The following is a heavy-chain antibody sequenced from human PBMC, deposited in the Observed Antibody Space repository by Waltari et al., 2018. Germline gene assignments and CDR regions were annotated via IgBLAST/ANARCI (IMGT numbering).Heavy chain of an antibody. CDR1: GGSISSYY. Sequence: QVQLQESGPGLVKPSETLSLTCTVSGGSISSYYWSWIRQPTGKGLEWIGYIYYSGSTNYNPSLKSRVTISVDTSKNQFSLKLSSVTAADTAVYYCARGHGELWLRGAYYYMDVWGKGTTVTVSS. D-gene: IGHD5-18*01. CDR3: ARGHGELWLRGAYYYMDV. CDR2: IYYSGST. V-gene: IGHV4-59*01. J-gene: IGHJ6*03.